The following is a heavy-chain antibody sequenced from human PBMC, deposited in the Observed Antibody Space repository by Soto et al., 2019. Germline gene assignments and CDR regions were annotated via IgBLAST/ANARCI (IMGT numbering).Heavy chain of an antibody. Sequence: QVQLQESGPGLVKPSETLSLTCTVSGGSISRYYWSWIRQPPGKGLVWIGYIYYSGSTNYNPSLKSRVTISVDTSTNQFSLKRRSVTAADTAVYYCARGRITTWGGGDFDYWGQGTLVTVSS. V-gene: IGHV4-59*01. D-gene: IGHD3-16*01. CDR3: ARGRITTWGGGDFDY. CDR2: IYYSGST. J-gene: IGHJ4*02. CDR1: GGSISRYY.